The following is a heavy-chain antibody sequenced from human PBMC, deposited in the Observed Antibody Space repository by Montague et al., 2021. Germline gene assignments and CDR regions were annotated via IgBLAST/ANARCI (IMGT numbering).Heavy chain of an antibody. J-gene: IGHJ4*02. CDR1: GFTFEDYS. Sequence: SLRLSCAASGFTFEDYSMNWVRQTPEKGLEWVAYIHKSGHTTHQADFVEGRFTISRDNAKNSLFLEMSDLRDDDTAIYYCVGDPHSLDFWGQGVLVTVSS. CDR3: VGDPHSLDF. V-gene: IGHV3-48*02. D-gene: IGHD1-26*01. CDR2: IHKSGHTT.